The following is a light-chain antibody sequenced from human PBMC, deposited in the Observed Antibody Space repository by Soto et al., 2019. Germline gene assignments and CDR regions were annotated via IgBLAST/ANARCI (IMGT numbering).Light chain of an antibody. CDR3: QQTSAFPRP. CDR1: RDISNS. V-gene: IGKV1-12*01. J-gene: IGKJ1*01. CDR2: GAS. Sequence: DIQMHQSPSSVSASVGDRLTITCRASRDISNSLAWYQQTPGKAPKLLLRGASSLHRGVPSRCRGGGAGTECTLTISSLPREDFAHYYCQQTSAFPRPFGQGTKVDVK.